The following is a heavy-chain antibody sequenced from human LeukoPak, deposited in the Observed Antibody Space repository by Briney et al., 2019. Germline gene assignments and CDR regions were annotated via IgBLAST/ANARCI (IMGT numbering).Heavy chain of an antibody. Sequence: ESLKISCQGSGYSFSSYWIGWVRQMPGKGLEWMGIIYPGDSDTTYSPSFQGQVTFSVDKSISTAYLQWSSLKASDTAIYYCARVGVRGVNGRAYFDYWGQGTLVTVSS. CDR1: GYSFSSYW. CDR2: IYPGDSDT. V-gene: IGHV5-51*01. J-gene: IGHJ4*02. CDR3: ARVGVRGVNGRAYFDY. D-gene: IGHD3-10*01.